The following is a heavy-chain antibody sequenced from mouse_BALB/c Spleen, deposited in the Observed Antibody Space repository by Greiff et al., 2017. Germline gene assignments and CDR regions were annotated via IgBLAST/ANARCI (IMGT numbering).Heavy chain of an antibody. CDR2: IWSGGST. Sequence: QVQLKQSGPGLVQPSQSLSITCTVSGFSLTSYGLHWVRQSPGKGLEWLGVIWSGGSTDYNAAFISRLSISKDNSKSQVFFKMNSLQANDTAIYYCARNYDYDGGYYYAMDYWGQGTSVTVSS. CDR1: GFSLTSYG. D-gene: IGHD2-4*01. V-gene: IGHV2-2*02. J-gene: IGHJ4*01. CDR3: ARNYDYDGGYYYAMDY.